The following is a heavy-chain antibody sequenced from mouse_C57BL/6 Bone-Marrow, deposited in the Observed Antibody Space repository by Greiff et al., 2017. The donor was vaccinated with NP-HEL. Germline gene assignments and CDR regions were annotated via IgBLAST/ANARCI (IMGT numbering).Heavy chain of an antibody. CDR3: ARAPSTTVVATGYFDY. Sequence: VQLQQSGPELVKPGASVKIPCKASGYTFTDYNMDWVKQSHGKSLEWIGDINPNNGGTIYNQKFKGKATLTVDKSSSTAYMELRSLTSEDTAVDYCARAPSTTVVATGYFDYGGQGTTLTVSS. CDR1: GYTFTDYN. J-gene: IGHJ2*01. CDR2: INPNNGGT. D-gene: IGHD1-1*01. V-gene: IGHV1-18*01.